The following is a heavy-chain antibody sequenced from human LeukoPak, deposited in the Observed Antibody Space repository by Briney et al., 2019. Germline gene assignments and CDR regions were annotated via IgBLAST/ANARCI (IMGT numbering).Heavy chain of an antibody. V-gene: IGHV1-18*01. CDR1: GYTFTSYG. Sequence: ASVKVSFKASGYTFTSYGISWVRQAPAQGLEWVGWIKAYNGNTNNAHNLHGRLTITTDTSTSTTYMELRSLRSDDTAVYYCARATSDYDILSCYYNVLYMDVWGKGTTVIISS. CDR3: ARATSDYDILSCYYNVLYMDV. D-gene: IGHD3-9*01. J-gene: IGHJ6*03. CDR2: IKAYNGNT.